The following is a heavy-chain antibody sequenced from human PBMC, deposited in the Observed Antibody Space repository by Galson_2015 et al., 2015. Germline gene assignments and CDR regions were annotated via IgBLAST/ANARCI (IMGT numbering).Heavy chain of an antibody. Sequence: CAISGDSVSSRSAAWNWIRQPPSRGLEWLGRTNYRSKFYNDYAVSVKSRITINPDTYRNQFSLQVSSLTPEDTAFYYCARGASGAGRDFWGQGTLVTVSS. CDR1: GDSVSSRSAA. CDR2: TNYRSKFYN. V-gene: IGHV6-1*01. J-gene: IGHJ4*02. CDR3: ARGASGAGRDF.